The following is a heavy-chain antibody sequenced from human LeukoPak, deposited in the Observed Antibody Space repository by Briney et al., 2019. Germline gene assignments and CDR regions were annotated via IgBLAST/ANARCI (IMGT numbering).Heavy chain of an antibody. Sequence: AASVTVSCKASGGTFSSYAISWVRQAPGQGLEWMGGIIPIFGTANYAQKFQGRVTITADESTSTAYMELSSLRSEDTAVYYCANREGGITMVRGAIIYYYYGMDVWGQGTTVTVSS. D-gene: IGHD3-10*01. CDR2: IIPIFGTA. J-gene: IGHJ6*02. CDR1: GGTFSSYA. V-gene: IGHV1-69*13. CDR3: ANREGGITMVRGAIIYYYYGMDV.